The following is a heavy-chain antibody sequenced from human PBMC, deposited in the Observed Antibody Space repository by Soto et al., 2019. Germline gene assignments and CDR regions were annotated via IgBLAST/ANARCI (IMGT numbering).Heavy chain of an antibody. D-gene: IGHD3-10*01. Sequence: SVPTLVNPTQTLTLTCTFSGFSLSNSGVGVGWVRQPPGQALEWLALIFSNDDKRYSPSLKSRLTITKHTSKNQVVLIMTNIEPVDTATYQCTQMRVSGLFGMDVWGQGT. CDR1: GFSLSNSGVG. J-gene: IGHJ6*02. V-gene: IGHV2-5*01. CDR2: IFSNDDK. CDR3: TQMRVSGLFGMDV.